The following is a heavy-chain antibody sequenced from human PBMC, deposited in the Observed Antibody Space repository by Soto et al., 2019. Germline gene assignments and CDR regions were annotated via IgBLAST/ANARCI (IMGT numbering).Heavy chain of an antibody. Sequence: PSETLSLTCTVSGGSISSYYWSWIRQPPGKGLEWIGYIYYSGSTNYNPSLKSRVTISVDTSKNQFSLKLSSVTAADTAAYYCARATAAAHDAFDIWGQGTMVTVSS. CDR1: GGSISSYY. J-gene: IGHJ3*02. D-gene: IGHD6-13*01. CDR2: IYYSGST. CDR3: ARATAAAHDAFDI. V-gene: IGHV4-59*01.